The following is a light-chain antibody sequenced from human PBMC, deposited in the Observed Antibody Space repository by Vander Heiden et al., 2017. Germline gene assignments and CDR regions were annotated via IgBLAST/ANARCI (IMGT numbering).Light chain of an antibody. CDR1: QSVLYYSSNKNY. Sequence: DIVMTQSPDSLAVSLGERATINCKSSQSVLYYSSNKNYLAWYQHKPGQPPNLLIYSASTLESGVPDRFSGSGSGTDFTLIISSLQAEDVAIYYCQQYYSSPFTFGPGTKVDIK. CDR2: SAS. CDR3: QQYYSSPFT. V-gene: IGKV4-1*01. J-gene: IGKJ3*01.